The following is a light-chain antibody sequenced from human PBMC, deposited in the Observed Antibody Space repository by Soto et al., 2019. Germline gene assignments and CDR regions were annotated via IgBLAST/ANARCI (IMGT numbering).Light chain of an antibody. CDR3: QTWGTGPWV. CDR1: SGHSSYA. J-gene: IGLJ3*02. V-gene: IGLV4-69*01. CDR2: VNSDGSH. Sequence: QLVLTQSPSASASLGASVKLTCTLSSGHSSYATAWHQQQPEKGPRYLMKVNSDGSHNKGDGIPDRFSGSSSGAERYLTISSLQSEDEADYYCQTWGTGPWVFGGGTKLTVL.